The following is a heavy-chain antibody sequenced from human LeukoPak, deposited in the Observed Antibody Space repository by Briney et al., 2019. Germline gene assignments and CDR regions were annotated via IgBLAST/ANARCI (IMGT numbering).Heavy chain of an antibody. CDR1: GFTFGDYA. J-gene: IGHJ4*02. CDR2: IRSKAYGGTT. V-gene: IGHV3-49*03. D-gene: IGHD1-26*01. CDR3: ASASGDSGTYLYYFDY. Sequence: GGSLRLSCTASGFTFGDYAMSWFRQAPGKGLEWVGFIRSKAYGGTTEYAASVKGRFTISRDDSKSIAYLQMNSLRAEDTAVYYCASASGDSGTYLYYFDYWGQGTLVTVSS.